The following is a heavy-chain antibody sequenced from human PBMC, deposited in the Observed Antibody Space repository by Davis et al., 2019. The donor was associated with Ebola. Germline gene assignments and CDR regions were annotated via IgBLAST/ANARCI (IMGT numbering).Heavy chain of an antibody. Sequence: MPSETLSLTCAVYGGSFSGYYWSWIRQPPGKGLEWIGEINHSGSTNYNPSLKSRVTISVDTSKNQFSLKLSSVTAADTAVYYCAREEGYCSGGSCYSGYFDYWGQGTPVTVSS. D-gene: IGHD2-15*01. CDR1: GGSFSGYY. V-gene: IGHV4-34*01. CDR3: AREEGYCSGGSCYSGYFDY. CDR2: INHSGST. J-gene: IGHJ4*02.